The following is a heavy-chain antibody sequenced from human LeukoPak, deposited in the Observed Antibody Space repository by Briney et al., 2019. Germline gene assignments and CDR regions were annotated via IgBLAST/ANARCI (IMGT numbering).Heavy chain of an antibody. J-gene: IGHJ4*02. V-gene: IGHV3-72*01. Sequence: GGSLRLSCAASGFTFSNYAMHWVRQAPGKGLEWVGRTRNKANSYTTEYAASVKGRFTISRDDSKNSLYLQMNSLKTEDTAVYYCAREPYSGSYFDYWGQGTLVTVSS. CDR3: AREPYSGSYFDY. D-gene: IGHD1-26*01. CDR1: GFTFSNYA. CDR2: TRNKANSYTT.